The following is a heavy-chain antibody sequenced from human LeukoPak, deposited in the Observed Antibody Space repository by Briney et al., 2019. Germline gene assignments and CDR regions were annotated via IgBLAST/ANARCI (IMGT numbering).Heavy chain of an antibody. CDR3: AREQSGTRGWYSVDY. J-gene: IGHJ4*02. CDR1: GFTYSIYA. Sequence: GVPLRLSCAASGFTYSIYAITCLRQSPGEGLEWVSAIRPYGDRTYYAHFVSGRYTVYRDNSKETVYLQINGLRVEDTAVYYCAREQSGTRGWYSVDYWGQGTLVTASS. CDR2: IRPYGDRT. V-gene: IGHV3-23*01. D-gene: IGHD6-19*01.